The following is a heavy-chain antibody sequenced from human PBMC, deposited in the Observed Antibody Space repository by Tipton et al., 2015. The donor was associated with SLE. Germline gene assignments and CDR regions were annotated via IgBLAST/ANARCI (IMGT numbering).Heavy chain of an antibody. CDR2: IYTSGST. D-gene: IGHD4/OR15-4a*01. V-gene: IGHV4-59*10. CDR3: ASYGEVWYFDL. Sequence: TLSLTCAVYGGSFSGYYWSWIRQPAGKGLEWVGRIYTSGSTNYNPSLKSRVTISVDTSKNQFSLKLSSVTAADTAVYYCASYGEVWYFDLWGRGTLVTVSS. J-gene: IGHJ2*01. CDR1: GGSFSGYY.